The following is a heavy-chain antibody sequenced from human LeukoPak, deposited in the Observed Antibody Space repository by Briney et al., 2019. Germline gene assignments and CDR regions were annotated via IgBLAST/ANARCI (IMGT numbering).Heavy chain of an antibody. CDR2: IYDSGCP. D-gene: IGHD3-22*01. CDR3: ARDRSDGSGYYGYYFDY. J-gene: IGHJ4*02. Sequence: SETLSLTCVVSGGSIGSYYWCWIRQPPGKGLERIGHIYDSGCPDYNPSLRSRVTISVDTSKNQFSLRLSSVTAADTAVYYFARDRSDGSGYYGYYFDYGGQGTLVSVSS. CDR1: GGSIGSYY. V-gene: IGHV4-59*01.